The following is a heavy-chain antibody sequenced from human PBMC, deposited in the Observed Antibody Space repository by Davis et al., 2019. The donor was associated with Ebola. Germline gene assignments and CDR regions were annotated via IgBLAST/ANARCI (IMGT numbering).Heavy chain of an antibody. CDR1: GFTFSSYG. CDR3: AKALSYYFDY. J-gene: IGHJ4*02. CDR2: IRYDGSNK. V-gene: IGHV3-30*02. D-gene: IGHD2-2*01. Sequence: LSLTCAASGFTFSSYGMHWVRQAPGKGLEWVAFIRYDGSNKYYADSVKGRFTISRDNSKNTLYLQMNSLRAEDTAVYYCAKALSYYFDYWGQGTLVTVSS.